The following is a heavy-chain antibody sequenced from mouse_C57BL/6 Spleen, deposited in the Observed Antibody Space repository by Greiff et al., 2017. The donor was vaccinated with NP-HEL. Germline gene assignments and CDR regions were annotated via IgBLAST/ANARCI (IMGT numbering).Heavy chain of an antibody. CDR3: AREGTVAPFDY. CDR2: IYPGDGAT. Sequence: VQLQQSGPELVKPGASVKISCKASGYAFSSSWMNWVKQRPGKGLEWIGRIYPGDGATNYNGKFTGKATLTADKSSSTAYMQLSSLTSEDSAVYFCAREGTVAPFDYWGQGTTLTVSS. J-gene: IGHJ2*01. D-gene: IGHD1-1*01. CDR1: GYAFSSSW. V-gene: IGHV1-82*01.